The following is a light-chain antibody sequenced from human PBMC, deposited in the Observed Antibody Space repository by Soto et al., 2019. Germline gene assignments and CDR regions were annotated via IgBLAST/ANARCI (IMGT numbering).Light chain of an antibody. CDR1: QSVSSN. CDR3: QQYNNWPRIT. J-gene: IGKJ5*01. Sequence: EIVVTQSPSTLSLSPGERATLSCRASQSVSSNLAWYQQKPGQAPRLLIYGASTRATGIPARFSGSGSGTEFTLTISSLQSEDFAVYYCQQYNNWPRITFGQGTRLEIK. V-gene: IGKV3-15*01. CDR2: GAS.